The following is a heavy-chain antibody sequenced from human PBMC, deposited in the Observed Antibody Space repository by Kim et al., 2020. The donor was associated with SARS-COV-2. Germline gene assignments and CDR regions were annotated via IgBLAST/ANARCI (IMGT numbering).Heavy chain of an antibody. J-gene: IGHJ4*02. Sequence: GGSLRLSCAASGFMLSSYSLNWVRQAPGKGLEGSSYISSGGSNIYYADSLKGRFTLSRDNAKNTLYLQMNSLRDEDAAVYYCARDLKGYYSADYWGQGTLVTVSS. CDR1: GFMLSSYS. V-gene: IGHV3-48*02. CDR2: ISSGGSNI. D-gene: IGHD3-22*01. CDR3: ARDLKGYYSADY.